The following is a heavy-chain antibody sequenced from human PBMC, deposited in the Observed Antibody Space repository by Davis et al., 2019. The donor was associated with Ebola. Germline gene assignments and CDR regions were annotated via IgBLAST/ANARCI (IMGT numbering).Heavy chain of an antibody. CDR1: GFTFSNYG. V-gene: IGHV3-30*18. CDR2: ISYDGSKK. D-gene: IGHD2-2*01. CDR3: MKQVVRAAVVEFYGLDV. Sequence: PGGSLRLSCVASGFTFSNYGMHWVRQAPGKGLEWVAVISYDGSKKYYADSVKGRFTISRDNSKNTLYLQVTSLRAEDTAVYYCMKQVVRAAVVEFYGLDVWGQGTTVTVSS. J-gene: IGHJ6*02.